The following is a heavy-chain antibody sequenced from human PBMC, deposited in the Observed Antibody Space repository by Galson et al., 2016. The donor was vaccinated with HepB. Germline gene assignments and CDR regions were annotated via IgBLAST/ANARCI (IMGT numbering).Heavy chain of an antibody. J-gene: IGHJ5*02. V-gene: IGHV3-21*01. CDR1: GFTFGSYS. CDR2: ISSSRGSI. CDR3: ARTPSMVRLFDP. Sequence: SLRLSCAASGFTFGSYSMNWVRQAPGKGLEWVSSISSSRGSIYYADSVKGRFTISRDNAKNSLFLQMNSLRAEDTAVYYCARTPSMVRLFDPWGQGTLVTVSS. D-gene: IGHD3-10*01.